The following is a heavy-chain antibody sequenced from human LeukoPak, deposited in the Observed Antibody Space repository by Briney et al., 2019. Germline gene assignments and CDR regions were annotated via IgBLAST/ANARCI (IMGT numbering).Heavy chain of an antibody. CDR2: IRYDGSNK. J-gene: IGHJ4*02. CDR1: AFTFSSYG. D-gene: IGHD3-9*01. CDR3: AKGGKYDILTGYRRSRLLGDF. Sequence: GGSLRLSCAASAFTFSSYGMHWVRQTPAKGLEWVAFIRYDGSNKYYADSVKGRFIISRDNSKNTLFLQMNSPRPEDTAVYYCAKGGKYDILTGYRRSRLLGDFWGQGTLVTVSS. V-gene: IGHV3-30*02.